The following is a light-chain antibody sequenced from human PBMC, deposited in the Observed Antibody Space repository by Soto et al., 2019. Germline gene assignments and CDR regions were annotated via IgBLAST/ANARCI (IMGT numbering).Light chain of an antibody. CDR3: QVWESRSDQYV. J-gene: IGLJ1*01. Sequence: SYELTQPPSVSVAPGQTATITCGGNNIGSERVHWYQQRPGQAPAVVVFDDSDRPSGIPERFSGSNSGNTATLTISRVEDGDEADYYCQVWESRSDQYVFGTGTKVP. V-gene: IGLV3-21*02. CDR2: DDS. CDR1: NIGSER.